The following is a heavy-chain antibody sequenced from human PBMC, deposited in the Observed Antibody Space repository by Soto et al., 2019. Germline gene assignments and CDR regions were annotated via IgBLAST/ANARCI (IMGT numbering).Heavy chain of an antibody. CDR1: GFTFSNYG. CDR3: AKEQNYIVVSVGAPDH. V-gene: IGHV3-30*18. D-gene: IGHD2-15*01. CDR2: ISYDGSEK. J-gene: IGHJ4*02. Sequence: PGGSLRLSCATYGFTFSNYGMHWVRQAPGKGLEWVAVISYDGSEKYYADSAKSRFTISRDNSKKTLYLQMNSLKPEDTAVYYYAKEQNYIVVSVGAPDHWGQGALVTVSS.